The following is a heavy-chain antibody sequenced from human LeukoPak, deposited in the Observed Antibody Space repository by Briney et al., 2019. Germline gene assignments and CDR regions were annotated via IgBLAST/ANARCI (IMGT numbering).Heavy chain of an antibody. CDR3: ARRTAAGAPFDY. J-gene: IGHJ4*02. D-gene: IGHD6-13*01. CDR1: GGSISSYHYY. Sequence: SETLSLTCTVSGGSISSYHYYWGWIRQPPGKGLEWIANVYYSGSTYYDPSLKSRVTISVDTSKNQFSLDLTSVTAADTAVYYCARRTAAGAPFDYWGQGTLVTVSS. V-gene: IGHV4-39*01. CDR2: VYYSGST.